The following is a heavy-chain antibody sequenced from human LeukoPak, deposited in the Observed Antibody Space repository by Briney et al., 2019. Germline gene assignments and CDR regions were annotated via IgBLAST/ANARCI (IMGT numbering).Heavy chain of an antibody. D-gene: IGHD3-10*01. J-gene: IGHJ4*02. CDR2: IKQDGSEK. CDR1: GFTFSSYW. CDR3: ARYGSGSRSPYY. V-gene: IGHV3-7*01. Sequence: GRCLSLSCAASGFTFSSYWMSCVRQAPGKGLEWVANIKQDGSEKYYVDSVKGRFTISRDNAKNSLYLQMNSLRAEDTAVYYCARYGSGSRSPYYWGQGTLVTVSS.